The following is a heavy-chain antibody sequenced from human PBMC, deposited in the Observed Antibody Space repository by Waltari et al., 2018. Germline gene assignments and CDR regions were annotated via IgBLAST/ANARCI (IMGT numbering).Heavy chain of an antibody. CDR1: GGSLSSGCYY. V-gene: IGHV4-31*03. CDR2: IYYSGST. D-gene: IGHD5-18*01. J-gene: IGHJ4*02. CDR3: ARESYGHNGDY. Sequence: QVQLQESGPGLVKPSQTLSLTCTVSGGSLSSGCYYRSWIRQHPGKGLEWIGYIYYSGSTYYNPSLKSRVTISVDTSKNQFSLKLSSVTAADTAVYYCARESYGHNGDYWGQGTLVTVSS.